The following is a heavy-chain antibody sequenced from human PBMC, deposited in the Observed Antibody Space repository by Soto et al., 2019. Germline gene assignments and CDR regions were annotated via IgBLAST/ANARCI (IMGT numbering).Heavy chain of an antibody. CDR3: ARVFGRIAVAGAPPYVMDV. CDR1: GSILPDYL. D-gene: IGHD6-19*01. J-gene: IGHJ6*01. CDR2: INPSGGST. V-gene: IGHV1-46*01. Sequence: APLKVAWTAFGSILPDYLVHRVRQTNGQGLEWMGIINPSGGSTSYAQKFQGRVTMTRDTSTSTVYMELSSLRSEATSVYYCARVFGRIAVAGAPPYVMDVWRQRTTVTVSP.